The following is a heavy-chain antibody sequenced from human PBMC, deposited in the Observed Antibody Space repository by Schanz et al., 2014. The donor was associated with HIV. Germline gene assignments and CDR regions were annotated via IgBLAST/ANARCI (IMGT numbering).Heavy chain of an antibody. CDR2: MSHDGFSK. J-gene: IGHJ6*02. V-gene: IGHV3-30*09. Sequence: QVQLVESGGGVVQPGRSLRLSCAASGFTFSSYAMHWVRQAPGKGLEWVAGMSHDGFSKYFADSVKGRFAISREDSKNTVHLQMDSLRAEDTAVYYCARPDYDFWVDVWGQGTTVIVSS. D-gene: IGHD3-3*01. CDR3: ARPDYDFWVDV. CDR1: GFTFSSYA.